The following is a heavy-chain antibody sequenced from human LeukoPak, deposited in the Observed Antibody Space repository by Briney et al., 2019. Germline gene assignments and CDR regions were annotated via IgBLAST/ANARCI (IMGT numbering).Heavy chain of an antibody. CDR1: GLTFSSYS. J-gene: IGHJ4*02. CDR2: ITSSSTYI. CDR3: ARDGAWGQGFDY. D-gene: IGHD7-27*01. V-gene: IGHV3-21*06. Sequence: PGESLRLSCAASGLTFSSYSMNWVRQAPGKGLEWVSSITSSSTYIFYADSVKGRFTASRDNAENLLFLEMKNLRAEDTAVYYCARDGAWGQGFDYWGQGTLVTVSS.